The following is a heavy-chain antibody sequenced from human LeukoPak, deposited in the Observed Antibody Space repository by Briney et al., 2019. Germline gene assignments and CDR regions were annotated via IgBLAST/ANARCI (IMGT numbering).Heavy chain of an antibody. V-gene: IGHV6-1*01. Sequence: SQTLSLTCAISGDSVSSNSAAWNWIRQSPSRGLEWLGRTYYRSKWYNDYAVSVKSRITINPDTSKNQFSLQLNSVTPEDTAVYYCARGVYGDYGLYYYYYMDVWGKGTTVTISS. J-gene: IGHJ6*03. CDR1: GDSVSSNSAA. D-gene: IGHD4-17*01. CDR2: TYYRSKWYN. CDR3: ARGVYGDYGLYYYYYMDV.